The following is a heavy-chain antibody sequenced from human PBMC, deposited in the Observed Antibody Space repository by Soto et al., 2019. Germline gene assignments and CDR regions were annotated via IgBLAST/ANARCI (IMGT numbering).Heavy chain of an antibody. CDR3: ARDHVLLWFGELSENNWFDP. CDR2: ISSSSSYI. CDR1: GFTFSSYS. D-gene: IGHD3-10*01. V-gene: IGHV3-21*01. Sequence: GGSLRLSCAASGFTFSSYSMNWVRQAPGKGLEWVSSISSSSSYIYYADSVKGRFTISRDNAKNSLYLQMNSLRAEDTAVYYCARDHVLLWFGELSENNWFDPWGQGTLATVSS. J-gene: IGHJ5*02.